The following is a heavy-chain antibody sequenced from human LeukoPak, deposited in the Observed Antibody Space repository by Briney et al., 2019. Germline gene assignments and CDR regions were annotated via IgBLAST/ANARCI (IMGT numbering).Heavy chain of an antibody. J-gene: IGHJ4*02. CDR3: AMTTTVTFRSHFDY. CDR1: GGTFSSYA. Sequence: SVKVSCKASGGTFSSYAISWVRQAPGQGLEWMGGIIPIFGTANYAQKFQGRVTITADESTSTAYMELSSLRSEDTAVYYCAMTTTVTFRSHFDYWGQGTLVTVSS. V-gene: IGHV1-69*13. CDR2: IIPIFGTA. D-gene: IGHD4-17*01.